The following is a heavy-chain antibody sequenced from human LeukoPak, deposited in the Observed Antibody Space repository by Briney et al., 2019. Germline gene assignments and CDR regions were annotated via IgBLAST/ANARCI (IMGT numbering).Heavy chain of an antibody. J-gene: IGHJ4*02. V-gene: IGHV4-59*01. CDR3: ARAGHGGNSPPSLG. CDR1: GGSISSYY. D-gene: IGHD4-23*01. CDR2: IFSSGST. Sequence: SETLSLTCTVSGGSISSYYWSWIRQPPGKGLEWIGYIFSSGSTSYNPSLKSRVTISVDTSKNQFSLNLSSVTAADTAVYYCARAGHGGNSPPSLGWGQGTLVTVS.